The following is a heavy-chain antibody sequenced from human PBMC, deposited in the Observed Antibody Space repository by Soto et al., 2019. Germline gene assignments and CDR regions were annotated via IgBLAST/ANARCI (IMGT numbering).Heavy chain of an antibody. D-gene: IGHD5-12*01. CDR2: MNPNSGNT. V-gene: IGHV1-8*01. CDR1: GNTFTSYD. CDR3: ARDPGYIGFHALFDY. Sequence: ASVKVSCKASGNTFTSYDINWVRQATGQGLEYLGWMNPNSGNTAYVQKFQGRVTMTWDTSTSTAYMELSSLRSEDTAVYFCARDPGYIGFHALFDYWGQGTLVTVSS. J-gene: IGHJ4*02.